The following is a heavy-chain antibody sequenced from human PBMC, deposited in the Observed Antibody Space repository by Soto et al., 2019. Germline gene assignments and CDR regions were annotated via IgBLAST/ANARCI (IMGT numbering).Heavy chain of an antibody. CDR1: GGTFSSYA. V-gene: IGHV1-69*13. CDR2: IIPIFGTA. J-gene: IGHJ6*02. D-gene: IGHD3-22*01. Sequence: WASVKVSCKTSGGTFSSYAISWVRQAPGQGLEWMGGIIPIFGTANYAQKFQGRVTITVDDSTSTAYMELSSLRSEDTAVYYCARPGRYNYDTSGLAYYYYGVDGWGLRTTVTLSS. CDR3: ARPGRYNYDTSGLAYYYYGVDG.